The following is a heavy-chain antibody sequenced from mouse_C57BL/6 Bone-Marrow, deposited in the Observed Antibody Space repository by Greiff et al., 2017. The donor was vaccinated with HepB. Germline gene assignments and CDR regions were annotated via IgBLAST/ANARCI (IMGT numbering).Heavy chain of an antibody. CDR1: GFTFSDYY. J-gene: IGHJ4*01. Sequence: DVKLVESEGGLVQPGSSMKLSCTASGFTFSDYYMAWVRQVPEKGLEWVANINYDGSSTYYLDSLKSRFIISRDNAKNILYLQMSSLKSEDTATYYCARDRIYYAMDYWGQGTSVTVSS. V-gene: IGHV5-16*01. CDR2: INYDGSST. CDR3: ARDRIYYAMDY.